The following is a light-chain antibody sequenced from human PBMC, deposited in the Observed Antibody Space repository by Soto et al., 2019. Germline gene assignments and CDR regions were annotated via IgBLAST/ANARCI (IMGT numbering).Light chain of an antibody. CDR3: QQRYNWLT. V-gene: IGKV3-11*01. J-gene: IGKJ4*01. CDR1: QSIRTY. Sequence: IVLTQSPATLSLSPGERATLSYRAGQSIRTYLAWYQQKSGQAPRLLIYDASNRATGTPARFSGSGSGTDFTLTISSLEPEDSAVYYCQQRYNWLTFGGGTKVEIK. CDR2: DAS.